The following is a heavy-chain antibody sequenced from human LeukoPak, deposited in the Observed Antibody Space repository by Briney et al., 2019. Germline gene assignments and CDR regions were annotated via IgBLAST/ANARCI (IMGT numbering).Heavy chain of an antibody. D-gene: IGHD6-19*01. CDR3: AKAMPRFGWLSPFDY. CDR1: GFTFDDYA. J-gene: IGHJ4*02. CDR2: ISWNSGSI. Sequence: GRSLRLSCAASGFTFDDYAMHWVRQAPGKGLEWVSGISWNSGSIGYADSVKGRFTISRDNAKNSLYLRMNSLRAEDTALYYCAKAMPRFGWLSPFDYWGQGTLVTVSS. V-gene: IGHV3-9*01.